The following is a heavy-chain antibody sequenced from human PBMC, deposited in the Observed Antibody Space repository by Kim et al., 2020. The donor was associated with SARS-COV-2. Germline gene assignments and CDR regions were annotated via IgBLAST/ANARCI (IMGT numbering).Heavy chain of an antibody. CDR2: IRSKANSYTT. CDR1: GFTFSGSA. D-gene: IGHD3-22*01. Sequence: GGSLRLSCAASGFTFSGSAMHWVRQASGKGLEWVGRIRSKANSYTTAFAASVKGRFTVSRDDSENTAYLQMNSLKTEDTAVYYCIRYYYDSSGSGVYRGQGPLVTVSS. CDR3: IRYYYDSSGSGVY. J-gene: IGHJ4*02. V-gene: IGHV3-73*01.